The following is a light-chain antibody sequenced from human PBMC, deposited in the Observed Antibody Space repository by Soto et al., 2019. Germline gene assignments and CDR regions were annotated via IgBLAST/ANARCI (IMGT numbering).Light chain of an antibody. CDR3: QQRTDWLT. CDR2: DAS. V-gene: IGKV3-11*01. J-gene: IGKJ4*01. CDR1: QSVSSS. Sequence: EILLTQSPATLSLSPGERATLSCRASQSVSSSLAWYQQRPGQAPRLLIYDASNRATGIPARFSGSGSGTDFTLTIISLEPEDFAGYFCQQRTDWLTFGGGTKVEI.